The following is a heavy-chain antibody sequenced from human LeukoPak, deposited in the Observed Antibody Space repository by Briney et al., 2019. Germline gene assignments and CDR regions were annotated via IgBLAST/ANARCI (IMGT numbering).Heavy chain of an antibody. CDR2: IIPIFGTA. J-gene: IGHJ6*03. CDR1: GGTFSSYA. D-gene: IGHD1-7*01. CDR3: ARVVQLELYYYYYMDV. Sequence: SVKASCKASGGTFSSYAISWVRQAPGQGLEWMGGIIPIFGTANYAQKFQGRVTITTDESTSTAYMELSSLRSEDTAVYYCARVVQLELYYYYYMDVWGKGTTVTVSS. V-gene: IGHV1-69*05.